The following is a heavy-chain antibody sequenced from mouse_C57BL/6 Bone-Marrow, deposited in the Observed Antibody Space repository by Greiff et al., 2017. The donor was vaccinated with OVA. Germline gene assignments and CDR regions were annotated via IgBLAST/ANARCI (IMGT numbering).Heavy chain of an antibody. Sequence: VQLMESGAELVRPGASVKLSCKASGYTFTDYYINWVKQRPGQGLEWIARIYPGSGNTYYNEKFKGKATLTAEKSSSTAYMQLSSLTSEDSAVYFCARSTTVVAHFDYWGQGTTLTVSS. V-gene: IGHV1-76*01. D-gene: IGHD1-1*01. CDR1: GYTFTDYY. J-gene: IGHJ2*01. CDR3: ARSTTVVAHFDY. CDR2: IYPGSGNT.